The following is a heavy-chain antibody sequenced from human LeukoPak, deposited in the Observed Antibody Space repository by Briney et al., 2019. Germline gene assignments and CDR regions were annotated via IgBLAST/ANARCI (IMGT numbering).Heavy chain of an antibody. Sequence: GASVKVSCKVSGYTLTELSMHWVRQAPGKGLEWMGGFDPEDGETIYAQKFQGRVTMTEDTSTDTAYMELSSLRSEDTAVYYCATGNEMDPFLRILEWLGYLGQGTLVTVSS. D-gene: IGHD3-3*01. J-gene: IGHJ4*02. CDR1: GYTLTELS. CDR2: FDPEDGET. CDR3: ATGNEMDPFLRILEWLGY. V-gene: IGHV1-24*01.